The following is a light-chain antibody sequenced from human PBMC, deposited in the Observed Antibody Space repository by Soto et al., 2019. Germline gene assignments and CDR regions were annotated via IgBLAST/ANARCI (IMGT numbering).Light chain of an antibody. CDR1: QRVVSSY. J-gene: IGKJ1*01. CDR2: GGS. Sequence: EIVLTLSPGTLSLPPGERATLSCRGGQRVVSSYLAWYHQKPGQAPRLLIYGGSSRATGVPDRFSGSGSGTDFTLTISSLQAEDVAVYYCQQYYSTPRTFGQGTKVDIK. V-gene: IGKV3-20*01. CDR3: QQYYSTPRT.